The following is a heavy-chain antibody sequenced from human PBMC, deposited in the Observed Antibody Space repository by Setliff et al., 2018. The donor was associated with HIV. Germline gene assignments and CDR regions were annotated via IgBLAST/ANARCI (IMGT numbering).Heavy chain of an antibody. CDR3: ARGDGYRANDAYYYLDL. CDR2: IYYTGST. Sequence: PSETLSLTCTVSGGSMSSHYWSWIRQPPGKGLEWIGYIYYTGSTNYNPSLKSRVTISVDTSKTQFSLKLSSVTAADTAVYYCARGDGYRANDAYYYLDLWGRGTLVTVSS. J-gene: IGHJ2*01. V-gene: IGHV4-59*11. CDR1: GGSMSSHY. D-gene: IGHD5-12*01.